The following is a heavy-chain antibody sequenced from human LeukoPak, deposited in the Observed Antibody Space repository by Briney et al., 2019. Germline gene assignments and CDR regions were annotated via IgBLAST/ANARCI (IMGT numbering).Heavy chain of an antibody. CDR1: GGSISSSSYY. CDR3: ARRATVGTAYYFDY. V-gene: IGHV4-39*01. Sequence: SETLSLTCSVSGGSISSSSYYWGWIRQPPGKGLEWIGTIYYSGSTYYNPSLKSRVIISLDTSKNQFSLKLTSVTAADTAVYYCARRATVGTAYYFDYWGQGTLVTVSS. J-gene: IGHJ4*02. CDR2: IYYSGST. D-gene: IGHD4-23*01.